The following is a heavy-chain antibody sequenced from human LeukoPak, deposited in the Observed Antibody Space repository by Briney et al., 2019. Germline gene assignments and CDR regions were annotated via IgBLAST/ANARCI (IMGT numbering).Heavy chain of an antibody. J-gene: IGHJ5*01. Sequence: SETLSLTCTVSGDSISSSSYSWGWVRQSPRKGLEWIGSVYFSGLTYYSPSFQSRVTISINRSKNQFSLRLNSVTAADTAVYYCATLEFGAGRFDSWGQGTLVTVSA. V-gene: IGHV4-39*01. D-gene: IGHD3-10*01. CDR2: VYFSGLT. CDR3: ATLEFGAGRFDS. CDR1: GDSISSSSYS.